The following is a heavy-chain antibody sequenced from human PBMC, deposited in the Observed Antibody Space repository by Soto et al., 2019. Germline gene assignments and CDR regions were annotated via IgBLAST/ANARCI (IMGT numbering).Heavy chain of an antibody. D-gene: IGHD1-26*01. Sequence: VQLVESGGGVVQPGKSLRLSCAASGFTFRSYAMHWVRQTPEKGLEWVAFISNDGGNEHYAESVKGRFTISRDNSKSNLYLEMNSLRIEDTSIYFCAKDVGKQGHFDSWGHGVLVSVSS. CDR2: ISNDGGNE. V-gene: IGHV3-30*14. CDR1: GFTFRSYA. J-gene: IGHJ4*01. CDR3: AKDVGKQGHFDS.